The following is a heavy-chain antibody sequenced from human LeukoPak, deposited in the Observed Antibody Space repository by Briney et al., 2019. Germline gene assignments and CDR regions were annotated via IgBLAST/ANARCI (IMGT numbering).Heavy chain of an antibody. V-gene: IGHV3-23*01. D-gene: IGHD1-26*01. CDR2: ISDSDGST. CDR1: GLTLSSYA. J-gene: IGHJ4*02. CDR3: AKEVIGSHFDF. Sequence: GGSLRLSCAAPGLTLSSYAMSSVRQAPGQGLEWVSAISDSDGSTNYADSVKGRFAISRDNSKNTLYLQMNSLRAEDTAVYYCAKEVIGSHFDFWGQGTLVTVSS.